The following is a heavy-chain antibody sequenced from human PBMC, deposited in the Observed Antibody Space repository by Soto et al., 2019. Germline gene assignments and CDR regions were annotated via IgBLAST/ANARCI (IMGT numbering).Heavy chain of an antibody. V-gene: IGHV5-10-1*01. CDR2: IDPSDSYT. D-gene: IGHD2-15*01. CDR1: GYSFTSYW. CDR3: ASGRNYYYGMDV. Sequence: GESLKISCKGSGYSFTSYWISWVRQMPGKGLEWMGRIDPSDSYTNYSPSFQGHVTISADKSISTAYLQWSSLKASDTAMYYCASGRNYYYGMDVWGQGTTVTVSS. J-gene: IGHJ6*02.